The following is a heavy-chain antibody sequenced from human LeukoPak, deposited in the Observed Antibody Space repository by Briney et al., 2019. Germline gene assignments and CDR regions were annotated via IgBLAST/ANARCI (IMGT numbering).Heavy chain of an antibody. V-gene: IGHV4-38-2*01. CDR2: IFHSGSS. CDR3: ARVRSDYYDSTAGGFDY. D-gene: IGHD3-22*01. CDR1: GYSISSDYY. Sequence: SSETLPLTCAVSGYSISSDYYWGWIRQPPGKGLEWIGSIFHSGSSFYNPSLKSRFTISVDTSKNQFSLKLSSVTAADTAVYYCARVRSDYYDSTAGGFDYWGQGTLVTVSS. J-gene: IGHJ4*02.